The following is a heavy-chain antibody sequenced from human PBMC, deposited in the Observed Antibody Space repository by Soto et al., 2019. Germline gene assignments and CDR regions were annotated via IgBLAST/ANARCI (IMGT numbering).Heavy chain of an antibody. Sequence: TLSVTCISTDGDISSNDYYWSWICQPPGKGLEWIGYIYYSGNSYYSPSLKSRVTISVDTSKNQFSLELSSVTAADTAVYYCARTDARYEVVDTLGPGTIGT. CDR3: ARTDARYEVVDT. J-gene: IGHJ3*02. CDR2: IYYSGNS. CDR1: DGDISSNDYY. V-gene: IGHV4-30-4*01. D-gene: IGHD5-12*01.